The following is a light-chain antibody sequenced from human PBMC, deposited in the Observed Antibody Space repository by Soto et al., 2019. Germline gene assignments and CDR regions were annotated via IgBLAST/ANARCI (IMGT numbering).Light chain of an antibody. J-gene: IGKJ1*01. V-gene: IGKV3-15*01. CDR1: QSVSNDF. Sequence: EIVLTQSPGILSLSPGERATLSCRASQSVSNDFLAWYQQKPGQAPRLLIRDASTRATGVPARFSGSGSGTEFTLTISSLQSEDFAVYYCQQYNNWPGTFGQGTKVEIK. CDR2: DAS. CDR3: QQYNNWPGT.